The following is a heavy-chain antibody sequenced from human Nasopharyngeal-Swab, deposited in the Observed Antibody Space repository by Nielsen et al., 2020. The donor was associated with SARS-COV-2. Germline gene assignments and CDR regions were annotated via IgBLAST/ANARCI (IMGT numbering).Heavy chain of an antibody. D-gene: IGHD4/OR15-4a*01. Sequence: GGSLRLSCAASGFTFSDYYMSWILQAPGNGLEWVSYISSSGSTIYYADSVKGRFTISRDNAKNSLYLQMNSLRAEDTAVYYCARGLWSSLRLLGGMDVWGQGTTVTVSS. CDR2: ISSSGSTI. CDR3: ARGLWSSLRLLGGMDV. CDR1: GFTFSDYY. V-gene: IGHV3-11*04. J-gene: IGHJ6*02.